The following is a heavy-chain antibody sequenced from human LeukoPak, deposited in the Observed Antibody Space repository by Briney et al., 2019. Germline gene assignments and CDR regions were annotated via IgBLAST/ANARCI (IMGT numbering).Heavy chain of an antibody. V-gene: IGHV4-59*08. CDR1: GGSVSNKY. Sequence: PSETLSLTCTVSGGSVSNKYWSWIRQPPGKGLEWIGYIYYSGSTNYNPSLKSRVTISVDTSKNQFSLKLSSVTAADTAVYYCARLIPTSLSSGYYFSPNYFDYWGQGTLVTVSS. D-gene: IGHD3-22*01. CDR3: ARLIPTSLSSGYYFSPNYFDY. CDR2: IYYSGST. J-gene: IGHJ4*02.